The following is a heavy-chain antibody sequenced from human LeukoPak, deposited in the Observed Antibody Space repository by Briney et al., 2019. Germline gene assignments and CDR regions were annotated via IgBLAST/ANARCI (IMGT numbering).Heavy chain of an antibody. CDR1: GFTFSSYA. D-gene: IGHD3-22*01. CDR2: IKQDGSEK. Sequence: GGSLRLSCAASGFTFSSYAMSWVRQAPGKGLEWVANIKQDGSEKDYVDSVKGRFTISRDNAKNSLYLQMDSLRVEDTAVYYCARKGGYSSGYYYWGQGTLVTVSS. J-gene: IGHJ4*02. CDR3: ARKGGYSSGYYY. V-gene: IGHV3-7*01.